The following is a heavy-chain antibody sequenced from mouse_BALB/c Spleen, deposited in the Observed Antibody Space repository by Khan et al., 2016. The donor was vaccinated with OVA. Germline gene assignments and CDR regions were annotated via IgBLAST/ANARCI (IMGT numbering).Heavy chain of an antibody. J-gene: IGHJ3*01. V-gene: IGHV3-8*02. D-gene: IGHD1-1*01. CDR1: GDSITSGY. CDR2: ISYSGNT. CDR3: ACELRGFAY. Sequence: EVQLQESGPSLVKPSQTLSLTCSVTGDSITSGYWNWIRKFPGNKLEYMGYISYSGNTYYNPSLKSRISITRDTSKNQNYLQLNSVTTENTDTYCCACELRGFAYWGQGTLVTVSA.